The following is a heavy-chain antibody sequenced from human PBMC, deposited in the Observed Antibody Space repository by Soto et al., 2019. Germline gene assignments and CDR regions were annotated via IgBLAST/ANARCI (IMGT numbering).Heavy chain of an antibody. Sequence: GGSLRLSCAASGFTFSDYALHWVRQAPGKGLEWVTVISSDGSNRYYSDSLKGRFTISRDNSKNTLYLKMNSLRVEDTAIYICAHLAGLSHTDDFWGQGTPVTVSS. V-gene: IGHV3-30-3*01. CDR2: ISSDGSNR. J-gene: IGHJ4*02. CDR3: AHLAGLSHTDDF. CDR1: GFTFSDYA. D-gene: IGHD5-18*01.